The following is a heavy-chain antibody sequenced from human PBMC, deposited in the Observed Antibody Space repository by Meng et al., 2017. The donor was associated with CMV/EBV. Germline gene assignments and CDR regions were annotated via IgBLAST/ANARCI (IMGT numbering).Heavy chain of an antibody. CDR3: ARDQPGDGYNEGAFDI. D-gene: IGHD5-24*01. CDR1: GFSFSNFA. V-gene: IGHV3-23*03. J-gene: IGHJ3*02. Sequence: GESLKISCAASGFSFSNFAMTWVRQAPGKGLEWVSVIDTGATRTYYADSVKGRFTISRDNSKNTLYLQMNSLRAEDTAVYYCARDQPGDGYNEGAFDIWGQGTMVTVSS. CDR2: IDTGATRT.